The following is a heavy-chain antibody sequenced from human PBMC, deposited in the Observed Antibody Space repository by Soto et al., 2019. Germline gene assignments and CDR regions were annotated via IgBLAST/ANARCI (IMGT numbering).Heavy chain of an antibody. V-gene: IGHV4-59*01. CDR3: ARDFYDSGGYTWFDS. CDR1: GDTSTSYY. J-gene: IGHJ5*01. CDR2: IHNSGTS. Sequence: SETLSLTCTVSGDTSTSYYWGWIRQAPGKGLEWIGHIHNSGTSTHNPSLNGRVTISIDVSKKQFSLKLTSLTSADTAVYYCARDFYDSGGYTWFDSWSQGTLVTVSS. D-gene: IGHD3-22*01.